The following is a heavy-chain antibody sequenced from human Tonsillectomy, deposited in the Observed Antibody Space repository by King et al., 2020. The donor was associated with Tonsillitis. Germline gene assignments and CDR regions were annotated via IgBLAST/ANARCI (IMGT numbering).Heavy chain of an antibody. Sequence: VQLVQSGGGVVQPGRSLRLSCAASGFTFISYDMHWVRQAPGKGLEWVAVIAYDGSNKYYADSVQGRFTISRDNSKNTLYLQMHSLRADDTAVYYCARDRDAYIFDYWGQGTLVTVSS. CDR1: GFTFISYD. CDR2: IAYDGSNK. J-gene: IGHJ4*02. D-gene: IGHD2-2*01. CDR3: ARDRDAYIFDY. V-gene: IGHV3-33*05.